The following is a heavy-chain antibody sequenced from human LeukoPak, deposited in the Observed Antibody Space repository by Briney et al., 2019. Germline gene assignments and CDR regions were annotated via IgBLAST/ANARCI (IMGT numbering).Heavy chain of an antibody. CDR2: INHSGST. D-gene: IGHD2-2*01. Sequence: SETLSLTCAVYGGSFSGYYWSWIRQPPGKGLEWIGEINHSGSTNYNPSLKSRVTISVDTSKNQFSLKLSSVTAADTAVYYCETMGCSSTSCEIQFDPWGQGTLVTVSS. CDR3: ETMGCSSTSCEIQFDP. V-gene: IGHV4-34*01. CDR1: GGSFSGYY. J-gene: IGHJ5*02.